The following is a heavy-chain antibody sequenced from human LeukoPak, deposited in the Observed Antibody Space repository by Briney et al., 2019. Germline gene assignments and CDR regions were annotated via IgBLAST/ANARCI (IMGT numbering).Heavy chain of an antibody. CDR2: MNPNSGNT. V-gene: IGHV1-8*03. D-gene: IGHD3-22*01. Sequence: ASVKVSCKASGYTFTGYYMHWVRQAPGQGLEWMGWMNPNSGNTGYAQKFQGRVTITRNTSISTAYMELSSLRSEDTAVYYCARASRGRHYYDSSLVYWGQGTLVTVSS. CDR1: GYTFTGYY. J-gene: IGHJ4*02. CDR3: ARASRGRHYYDSSLVY.